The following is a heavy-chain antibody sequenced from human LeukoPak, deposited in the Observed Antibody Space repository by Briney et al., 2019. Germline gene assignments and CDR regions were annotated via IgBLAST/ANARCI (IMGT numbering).Heavy chain of an antibody. V-gene: IGHV3-23*01. D-gene: IGHD2-15*01. J-gene: IGHJ4*02. CDR2: ISGSGGNT. CDR3: AKVPASRWFFDY. CDR1: GGTFSSYA. Sequence: GASVKVSCKASGGTFSSYAMSWVRQAPGKGLEWVSTISGSGGNTYYADSMKGRFTISRDSSKNTLCLQMNSLRAEDSAIYYCAKVPASRWFFDYWGQGTLVTVSS.